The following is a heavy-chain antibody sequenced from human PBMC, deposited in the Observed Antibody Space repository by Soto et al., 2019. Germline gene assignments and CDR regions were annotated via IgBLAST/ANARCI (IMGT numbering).Heavy chain of an antibody. Sequence: QVQLVESGGGVVQPGRSLRLSCAASGFTFSSYGMHWVRQAPGKGLEWVAIISYDGSNQYYADSVKGRFTISRDNSKNTLYLQMNSLRAEDTAVYYCAKALGELSPESYDHWGQGVLVTAS. CDR3: AKALGELSPESYDH. CDR1: GFTFSSYG. J-gene: IGHJ4*02. CDR2: ISYDGSNQ. D-gene: IGHD3-16*02. V-gene: IGHV3-30*18.